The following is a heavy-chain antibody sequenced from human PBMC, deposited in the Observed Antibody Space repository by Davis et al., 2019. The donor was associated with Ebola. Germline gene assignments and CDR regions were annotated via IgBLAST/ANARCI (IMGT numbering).Heavy chain of an antibody. Sequence: GGSLRLSCETSGFIFRNYVMSWVRQAPGKGLEWVSTFGTGGDTYYADSVKGRFAISRDNSRGTLYLQMNSLRVEDSAIYYCAKDTPNIWFDVWGQGTMVAVSS. CDR2: FGTGGDT. CDR1: GFIFRNYV. V-gene: IGHV3-23*01. J-gene: IGHJ3*01. D-gene: IGHD2-15*01. CDR3: AKDTPNIWFDV.